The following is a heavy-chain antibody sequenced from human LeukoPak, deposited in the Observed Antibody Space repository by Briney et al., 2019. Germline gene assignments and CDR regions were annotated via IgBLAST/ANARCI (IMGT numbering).Heavy chain of an antibody. CDR2: ISGNGFDT. CDR3: AKELGGVTAIAFDY. J-gene: IGHJ4*02. D-gene: IGHD3-16*02. CDR1: GFTFSSKS. Sequence: GGTLRLSCAASGFTFSSKSMTWVRQAPGKGLEWVSAISGNGFDTFYADSVKGRFTISRDNSRNTVYLQMNSLRAEDTAVYYCAKELGGVTAIAFDYWGQGTLVTVSS. V-gene: IGHV3-23*01.